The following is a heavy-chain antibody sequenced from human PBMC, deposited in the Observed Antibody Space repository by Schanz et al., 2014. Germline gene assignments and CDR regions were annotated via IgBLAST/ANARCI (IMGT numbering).Heavy chain of an antibody. CDR1: GGSFSGYY. Sequence: QVQLQQWGAGLLKPSETLSLTCAVYGGSFSGYYWSWIRQPPGKGLEWIAEINHGGSTNYNPSLKSRVTISVHTYKTQFSLKLRSVPAADTAVYYCARAARRTRVVPLYFDYWGQGTLVTVSS. V-gene: IGHV4-34*01. D-gene: IGHD2-2*01. CDR2: INHGGST. J-gene: IGHJ4*02. CDR3: ARAARRTRVVPLYFDY.